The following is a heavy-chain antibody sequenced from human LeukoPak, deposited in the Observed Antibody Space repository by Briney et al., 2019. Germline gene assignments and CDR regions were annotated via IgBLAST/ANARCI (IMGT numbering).Heavy chain of an antibody. V-gene: IGHV3-73*01. J-gene: IGHJ4*02. CDR3: TSYYYYDSSSPIGLVWY. Sequence: GGSLRLSCAASGFTFSGSTMHWVRQASGKGLEWVGRIRSKGNDYATAYAASVKGRFTISRDDSKNTAYLQMNSLKTEDTAVYYCTSYYYYDSSSPIGLVWYWGQGTLVTVSS. CDR1: GFTFSGST. D-gene: IGHD3-22*01. CDR2: IRSKGNDYAT.